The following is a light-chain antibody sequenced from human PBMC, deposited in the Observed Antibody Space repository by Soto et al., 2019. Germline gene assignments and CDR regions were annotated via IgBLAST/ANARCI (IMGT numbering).Light chain of an antibody. Sequence: QSALTQPASVSGAPGQSITISCTGTSSDVGSYNLVSWYLQHPGKAPKLMIYEGSKRPSGVSNRFSGSKSGNTASLTISGVQAEDVADYYCCLDAGRGVFGGGTKLTVL. CDR3: CLDAGRGV. J-gene: IGLJ2*01. CDR2: EGS. V-gene: IGLV2-23*01. CDR1: SSDVGSYNL.